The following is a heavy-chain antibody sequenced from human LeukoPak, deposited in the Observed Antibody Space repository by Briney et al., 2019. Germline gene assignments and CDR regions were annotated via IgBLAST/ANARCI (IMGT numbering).Heavy chain of an antibody. D-gene: IGHD3-22*01. CDR1: GGSFSGDY. J-gene: IGHJ4*02. CDR2: INHSGST. CDR3: ARVGYYDSSGYYDY. V-gene: IGHV4-34*01. Sequence: SETLSLTCAVYGGSFSGDYWSWIRQPPGKGLEWIGEINHSGSTNYNPSLKSRVTISVDTSKNQFSLKLSSVTAADTAVYYCARVGYYDSSGYYDYWGQGTLVTVSS.